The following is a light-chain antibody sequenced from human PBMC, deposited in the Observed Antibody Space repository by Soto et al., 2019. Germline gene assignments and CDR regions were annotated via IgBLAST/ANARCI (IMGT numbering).Light chain of an antibody. CDR3: QLQTNRLS. V-gene: IGKV3-11*01. J-gene: IGKJ4*01. Sequence: RERATLSCSASQSVSNYLAWYQQKPGQAPRRLIYATSNRPTRIPARFSGSGSGTDFTLTISTLEPEECAVYDCQLQTNRLSFGGGTKVDIK. CDR2: ATS. CDR1: QSVSNY.